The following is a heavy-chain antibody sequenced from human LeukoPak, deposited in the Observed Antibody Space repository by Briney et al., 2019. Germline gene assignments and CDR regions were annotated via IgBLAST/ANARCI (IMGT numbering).Heavy chain of an antibody. CDR1: GGTFSSYA. J-gene: IGHJ3*02. V-gene: IGHV1-69*01. CDR3: ARDLVPYYYDSSGHSRWAFDI. CDR2: IIPIFGTA. Sequence: SVKVSCKASGGTFSSYAISWVRQAPGQGLEWMEGIIPIFGTANYAQKFQGRVTITADESTSTAYMELSSLRSEDTAVYYCARDLVPYYYDSSGHSRWAFDIWGQGTMVTVSS. D-gene: IGHD3-22*01.